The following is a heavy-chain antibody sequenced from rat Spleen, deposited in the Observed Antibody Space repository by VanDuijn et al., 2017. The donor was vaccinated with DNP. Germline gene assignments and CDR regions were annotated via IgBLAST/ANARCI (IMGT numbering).Heavy chain of an antibody. J-gene: IGHJ1*01. CDR2: IINIGGST. CDR1: GFTFNNFW. CDR3: TRDSGDWYFDF. V-gene: IGHV5-31*01. D-gene: IGHD1-1*01. Sequence: EVQLVESGGGLVQPGRSLKLSCVASGFTFNNFWMTWIRQAPGKGLEWVASIINIGGSTYYRDSVKGRFTISRDNAKSTLYLQMDSLRSEDTATYYCTRDSGDWYFDFWGPGTMVTVSS.